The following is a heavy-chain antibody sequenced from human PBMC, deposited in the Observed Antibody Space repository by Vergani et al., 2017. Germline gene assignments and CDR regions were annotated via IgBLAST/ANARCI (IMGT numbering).Heavy chain of an antibody. CDR3: SKADDYGDYVGAFDI. V-gene: IGHV3-9*01. CDR1: GFTFDDYA. Sequence: EVQLVESGGGLVQPGRSLRLSCAASGFTFDDYAMHWVRQTPGKGLEWVSGISWNSGSIGYADSVKGRFTISRENAKHSLYLQMNSLRAEDTALYYCSKADDYGDYVGAFDIGVQGTMVTVSS. D-gene: IGHD4-17*01. J-gene: IGHJ3*02. CDR2: ISWNSGSI.